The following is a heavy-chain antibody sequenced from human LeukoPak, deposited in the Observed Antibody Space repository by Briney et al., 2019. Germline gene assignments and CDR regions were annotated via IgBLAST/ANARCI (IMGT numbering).Heavy chain of an antibody. V-gene: IGHV4-39*07. Sequence: SETLSLTYTVSGGSISSSSYYWGWIRQPPGKGLEWIGSIYYSGSTYYNPSLKSRVTISVDTSKNQFSLKLSSVTAADTAVYYCARASSSWPADAFDIWGQGTMVTVSS. CDR2: IYYSGST. D-gene: IGHD6-13*01. CDR1: GGSISSSSYY. CDR3: ARASSSWPADAFDI. J-gene: IGHJ3*02.